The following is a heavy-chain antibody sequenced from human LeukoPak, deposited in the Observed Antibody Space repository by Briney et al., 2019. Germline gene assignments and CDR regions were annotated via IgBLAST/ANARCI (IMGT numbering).Heavy chain of an antibody. D-gene: IGHD2-2*01. J-gene: IGHJ6*02. V-gene: IGHV3-21*01. CDR1: GFTFSSYS. CDR2: ISSSSSYI. Sequence: GGSLRLSCAASGFTFSSYSMNWVRQAPGKGLEWVSSISSSSSYIYYADSVKGRFTISRDNAKNSLYLQMNGLRAEDTAVYYCARIVVVPAAMLYGMDVWGQGTTVTVSS. CDR3: ARIVVVPAAMLYGMDV.